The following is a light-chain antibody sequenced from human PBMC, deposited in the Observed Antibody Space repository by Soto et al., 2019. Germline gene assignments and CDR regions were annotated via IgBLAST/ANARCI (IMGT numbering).Light chain of an antibody. V-gene: IGKV1-5*01. CDR3: QQYNSYSWT. Sequence: DIQMTQSPSTLSASVGDRVTITCRASQRISSWLAWYRQKPGKAPKLLIYDASSLESGVPSRFSGSGSGTEFTLTISSLQPDDFATYYCQQYNSYSWTFGQGTKVDIK. J-gene: IGKJ1*01. CDR2: DAS. CDR1: QRISSW.